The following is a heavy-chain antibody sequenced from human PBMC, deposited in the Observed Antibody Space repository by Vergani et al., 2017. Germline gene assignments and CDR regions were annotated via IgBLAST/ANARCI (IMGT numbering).Heavy chain of an antibody. Sequence: EVQLVESGGVVVQPGGSLRLSCAASGFTFDDYTMHWVRQAPGKGLEWVSLISWDGGSTYYADSVKGRFTISRDNNKNSLYLQMNSLRAEDTALYYCAKGSRGVVPAAMCGLVGWFDPWGQGTLVTVSS. CDR2: ISWDGGST. CDR1: GFTFDDYT. J-gene: IGHJ5*02. D-gene: IGHD2-2*01. CDR3: AKGSRGVVPAAMCGLVGWFDP. V-gene: IGHV3-43*01.